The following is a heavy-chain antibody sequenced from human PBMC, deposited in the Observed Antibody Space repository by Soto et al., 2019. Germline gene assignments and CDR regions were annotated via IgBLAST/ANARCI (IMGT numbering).Heavy chain of an antibody. J-gene: IGHJ4*02. CDR2: IYSGGST. D-gene: IGHD3-9*01. Sequence: PVGSLRLSCAASVFTVSSNYMSCVRHSPGKWLEWVSVIYSGGSTYYADSVKGRFTISRDNSKNTLYLQMNSLRAEDTAVYYCARVRYYDLLPGIRPYFDYWGQGTLVIVSS. V-gene: IGHV3-53*01. CDR3: ARVRYYDLLPGIRPYFDY. CDR1: VFTVSSNY.